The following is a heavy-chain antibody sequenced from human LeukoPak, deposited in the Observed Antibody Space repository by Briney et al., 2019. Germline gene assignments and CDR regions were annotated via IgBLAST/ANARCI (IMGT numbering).Heavy chain of an antibody. Sequence: ASVKVSCKVSGYTLTELSMHWVRQTPGKGLEWMGGFDPEDGETIYAQKFQGRVTMTEDTSTDTAYMEPSSLRSEDTAVYYCATGVWWELDSVAHPDYWGQGTLVTVSS. D-gene: IGHD1-26*01. J-gene: IGHJ4*02. CDR2: FDPEDGET. CDR3: ATGVWWELDSVAHPDY. V-gene: IGHV1-24*01. CDR1: GYTLTELS.